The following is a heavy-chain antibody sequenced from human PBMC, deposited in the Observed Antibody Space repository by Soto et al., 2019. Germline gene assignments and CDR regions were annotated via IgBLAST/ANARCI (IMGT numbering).Heavy chain of an antibody. J-gene: IGHJ4*02. D-gene: IGHD3-16*02. CDR2: ISGSGGST. CDR3: AKQYDYIWGSYRSPLNYFDY. V-gene: IGHV3-23*01. Sequence: GGSLRLSCAASGFTFSSYAMSWVRQAPGKGLEWVSAISGSGGSTYYADSVKGRFTISRDNSKNTLYLQMNSLRAEDTAVYYCAKQYDYIWGSYRSPLNYFDYWGQGTLVTVSS. CDR1: GFTFSSYA.